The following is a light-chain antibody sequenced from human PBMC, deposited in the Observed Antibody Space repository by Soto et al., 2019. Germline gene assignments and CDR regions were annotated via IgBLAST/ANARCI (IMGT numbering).Light chain of an antibody. CDR1: DNY. V-gene: IGKV1-17*03. Sequence: DIQMTQSPSTLSASVGDRVAITCRASDNYLVWFQQKPGTVPKRLIYAASSLQSGVPSRFSGSRSGTEFTLTISSLQPEDFATYYCLQHNSYPLTFGGGTKVDI. J-gene: IGKJ4*01. CDR3: LQHNSYPLT. CDR2: AAS.